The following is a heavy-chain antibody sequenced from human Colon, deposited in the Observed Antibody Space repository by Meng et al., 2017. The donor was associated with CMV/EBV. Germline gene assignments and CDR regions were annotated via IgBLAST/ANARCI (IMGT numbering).Heavy chain of an antibody. Sequence: CKASAVTVTRYHMQGVRQAPGQGLEWMEMIKSDGNTKIYAEKVHDRVTMTRDTSTSTLYLELSSLRSEDTAVYYCAREQPHTYFFDSWGQGALVTVSS. CDR2: IKSDGNTK. V-gene: IGHV1-46*01. J-gene: IGHJ4*02. D-gene: IGHD5-18*01. CDR1: AVTVTRYH. CDR3: AREQPHTYFFDS.